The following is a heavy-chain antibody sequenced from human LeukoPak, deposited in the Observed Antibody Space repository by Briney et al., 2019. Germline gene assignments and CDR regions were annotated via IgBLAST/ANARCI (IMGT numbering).Heavy chain of an antibody. V-gene: IGHV4-34*01. D-gene: IGHD2-15*01. CDR1: GFTFGDYA. Sequence: GSLRLSCTASGFTFGDYAMSWIRQPPGKGLEWIGEINHSRSTNYIPSNYNPSLKSRVTISGDTSKNQFSLKMRSLTAADTAVYYCARRLRGGPLFDYWGHGTLVTISA. CDR2: INHSRST. CDR3: ARRLRGGPLFDY. J-gene: IGHJ4*01.